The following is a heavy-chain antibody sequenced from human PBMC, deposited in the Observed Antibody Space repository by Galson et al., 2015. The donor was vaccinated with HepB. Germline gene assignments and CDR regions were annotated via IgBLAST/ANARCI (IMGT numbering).Heavy chain of an antibody. CDR3: ARDEIDSIFDA. CDR2: TWYDGSKT. D-gene: IGHD3-3*01. V-gene: IGHV3-33*01. Sequence: SLRLSCAASGFSFSSYGVHWVRQAPGKGLEWVAFTWYDGSKTFYADSVKGRFTVSRDNSRSTIYLQINTLRAEDTAVYYCARDEIDSIFDAWGQGTLVIVSS. CDR1: GFSFSSYG. J-gene: IGHJ4*02.